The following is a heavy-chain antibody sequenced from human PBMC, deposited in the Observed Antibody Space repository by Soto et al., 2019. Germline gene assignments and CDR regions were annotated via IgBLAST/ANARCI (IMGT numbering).Heavy chain of an antibody. CDR2: INRYNGNT. J-gene: IGHJ4*02. CDR3: ARVLVSGAKFDY. D-gene: IGHD6-19*01. Sequence: QVQLVQSGAEVKKPGASVKVSCKASGYTFTTYGITWVRQAPGQGLEWMGWINRYNGNTNYAQKLKGRVTMTRDTSTSTAYMEPRSLRSDDTAVYYCARVLVSGAKFDYWGQGTLVTVSS. V-gene: IGHV1-18*01. CDR1: GYTFTTYG.